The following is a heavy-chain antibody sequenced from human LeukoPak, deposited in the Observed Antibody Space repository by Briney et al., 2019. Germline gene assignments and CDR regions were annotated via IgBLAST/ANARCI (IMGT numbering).Heavy chain of an antibody. Sequence: PGGSLRLSCAASGFTFSSYGMHWVRQAPGKGLEWVATINQSGGVKYYVDSVKGRFTISRDNAKTSLFLQMNSLRIDDTAMYYCTRTVNSASDFWGQGTLVTVSS. J-gene: IGHJ4*02. V-gene: IGHV3-7*03. CDR3: TRTVNSASDF. D-gene: IGHD4-23*01. CDR1: GFTFSSYG. CDR2: INQSGGVK.